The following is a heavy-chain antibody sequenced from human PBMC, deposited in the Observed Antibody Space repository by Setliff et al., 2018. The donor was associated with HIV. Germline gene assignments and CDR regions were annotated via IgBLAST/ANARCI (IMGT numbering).Heavy chain of an antibody. CDR1: GFTFDDYA. V-gene: IGHV3-9*01. CDR3: AKDRAGGWYYFDY. CDR2: ISWNSGSI. Sequence: PGGSLRLSCAASGFTFDDYAMHWVRQAPGKGLEWVSGISWNSGSIGYADSVKGRFTISRDNAKNSLYLQMNSLRAEDTALYYCAKDRAGGWYYFDYWGQGTLVTVSS. J-gene: IGHJ4*02. D-gene: IGHD6-19*01.